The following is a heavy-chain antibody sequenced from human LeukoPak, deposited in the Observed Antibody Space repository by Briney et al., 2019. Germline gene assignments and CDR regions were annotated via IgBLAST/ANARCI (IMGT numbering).Heavy chain of an antibody. CDR1: GGSISSYY. V-gene: IGHV4-4*09. D-gene: IGHD6-19*01. CDR2: IYTSGST. Sequence: SETLSLTCTVSGGSISSYYWSWIRQPPGKGLEWIGYIYTSGSTNYNPSLKSRVTISVDTSKNQFSLKLSPVTAADTAVYYCARHGQYSSGWWLNAFDIWGQGTMVTVSS. J-gene: IGHJ3*02. CDR3: ARHGQYSSGWWLNAFDI.